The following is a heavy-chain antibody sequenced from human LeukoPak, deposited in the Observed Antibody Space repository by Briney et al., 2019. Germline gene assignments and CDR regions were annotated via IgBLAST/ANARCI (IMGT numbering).Heavy chain of an antibody. CDR3: AKPSDIAAAGMEDY. CDR1: GFTFSSYG. V-gene: IGHV3-30*18. Sequence: GGSLRLSCAASGFTFSSYGMHWVRQAPGKGLEWVAVISYDGSNKYYADSVKGRFTISRDNSKNTLYLQMNSLRAEDTAVYYCAKPSDIAAAGMEDYWGQGTLVTVSS. CDR2: ISYDGSNK. D-gene: IGHD6-13*01. J-gene: IGHJ4*02.